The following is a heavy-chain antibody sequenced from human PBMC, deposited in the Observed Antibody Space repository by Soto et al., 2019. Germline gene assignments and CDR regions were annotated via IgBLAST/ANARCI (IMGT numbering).Heavy chain of an antibody. J-gene: IGHJ4*02. CDR2: ISVYNDNT. D-gene: IGHD3-10*01. CDR1: GYPFTSAG. CDR3: ARDLDISGSYYTDY. Sequence: QVQLVQSGAEVKKPGASVKVSCKASGYPFTSAGISWVRQAPGQELEWMGWISVYNDNTKYAQKFQGRVIMTTDTSTTTAYMELRSLKSDDTAVYYCARDLDISGSYYTDYWGQGTLVTVSA. V-gene: IGHV1-18*01.